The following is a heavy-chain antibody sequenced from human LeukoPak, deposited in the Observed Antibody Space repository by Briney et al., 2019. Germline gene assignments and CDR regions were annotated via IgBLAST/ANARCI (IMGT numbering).Heavy chain of an antibody. CDR2: MYYSGSS. CDR3: ARPYYYDSRIDP. J-gene: IGHJ5*02. D-gene: IGHD3-22*01. Sequence: SETLSLTCTISSGSISSGDYYWSWIRKPPGKGLEWIAYMYYSGSSYYRTSLKSRVTMSADTSKNQPSLKLSSVTAADTAVDYCARPYYYDSRIDPWGQGILVTVSS. V-gene: IGHV4-30-4*01. CDR1: SGSISSGDYY.